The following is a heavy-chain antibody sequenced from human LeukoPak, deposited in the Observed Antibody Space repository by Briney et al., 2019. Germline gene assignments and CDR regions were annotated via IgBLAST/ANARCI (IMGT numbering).Heavy chain of an antibody. CDR1: GGSISSGGYS. D-gene: IGHD2-15*01. CDR2: IYHSGST. V-gene: IGHV4-30-2*01. J-gene: IGHJ3*02. Sequence: SQTLCLTCAVSGGSISSGGYSWSWIRQPPGKGLEWIGYIYHSGSTYYNPSLKSRVTISVDRSKNQFSLKLSSVAAADTAVYYCARAEDLGAFDIWGQGTMVTVSS. CDR3: ARAEDLGAFDI.